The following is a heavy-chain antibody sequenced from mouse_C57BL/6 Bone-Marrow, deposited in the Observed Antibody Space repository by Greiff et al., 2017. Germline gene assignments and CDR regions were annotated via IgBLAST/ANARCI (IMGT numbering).Heavy chain of an antibody. Sequence: VKVEESGGGLVQPKGSLKLSCAASGFSFNTYAMNWVRQAPGKGLEWVARIRSKSNNYATYYADSVKDRFTISRDDSESMLYLQMNNLKTEDTAMYYCVRHGGGTVSFDYWGQGTTLTVSS. D-gene: IGHD4-1*01. V-gene: IGHV10-1*01. CDR2: IRSKSNNYAT. J-gene: IGHJ2*01. CDR3: VRHGGGTVSFDY. CDR1: GFSFNTYA.